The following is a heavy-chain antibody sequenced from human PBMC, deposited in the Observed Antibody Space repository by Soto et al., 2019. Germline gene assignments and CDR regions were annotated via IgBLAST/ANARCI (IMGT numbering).Heavy chain of an antibody. V-gene: IGHV1-69*01. CDR3: ARGEDDYGDFGSMDV. CDR2: IIPFLSAT. CDR1: GGHFDRFA. J-gene: IGHJ6*02. D-gene: IGHD4-17*01. Sequence: QVQLVQSGAEVKKPGSSVKVSCRASGGHFDRFALSWLRQAHGQGLEWMGGIIPFLSATTYAQKFQGRVTITADESASTLYLELRSRTSDDTAVYYCARGEDDYGDFGSMDVWGQGTSVTVSS.